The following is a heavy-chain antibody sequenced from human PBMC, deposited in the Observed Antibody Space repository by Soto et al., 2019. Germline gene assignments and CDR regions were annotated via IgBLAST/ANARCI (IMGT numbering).Heavy chain of an antibody. CDR3: ARHEAPSGWYFDY. J-gene: IGHJ4*02. V-gene: IGHV4-39*01. CDR1: GGSISSSSYY. Sequence: SETLSLTCTVSGGSISSSSYYWGWIRQPPGKGLEWIGSIYYSGSTYYNPSLKSRVTISVDTSKNQFSLKLSSVTGADTAVYYCARHEAPSGWYFDYWGQGTLVTVSS. CDR2: IYYSGST. D-gene: IGHD6-19*01.